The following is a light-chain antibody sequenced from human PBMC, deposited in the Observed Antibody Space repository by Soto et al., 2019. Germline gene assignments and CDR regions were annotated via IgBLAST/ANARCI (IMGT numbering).Light chain of an antibody. CDR3: LQYVSSPWT. Sequence: EIVLTQSAATLSLSPGERATLSCRASQTVGGRYLAWFQQKPGQTPRVLIYGATTRAAGVTDRFSGSGCGTDFSLTINRLEPEDFAIYYCLQYVSSPWTFGQGTKVEV. J-gene: IGKJ1*01. CDR2: GAT. CDR1: QTVGGRY. V-gene: IGKV3-20*01.